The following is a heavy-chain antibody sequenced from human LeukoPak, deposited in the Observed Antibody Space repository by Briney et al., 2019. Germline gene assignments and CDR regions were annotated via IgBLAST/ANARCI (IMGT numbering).Heavy chain of an antibody. D-gene: IGHD1-20*01. CDR3: ARDDNWNDKPFDF. V-gene: IGHV3-21*01. CDR1: GFNLRAYN. Sequence: GGSLRLSCVASGFNLRAYNMNWVRQAPGKGLQWVSSISTSSSYIYYADSVKGRFTISGDNAENSLYLQMHSLRVEDTALYYCARDDNWNDKPFDFWGQGTLVTVSS. CDR2: ISTSSSYI. J-gene: IGHJ4*02.